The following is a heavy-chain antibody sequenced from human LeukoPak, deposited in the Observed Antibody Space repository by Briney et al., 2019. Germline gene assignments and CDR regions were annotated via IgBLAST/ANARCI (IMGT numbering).Heavy chain of an antibody. Sequence: PGGSLRLSCAASGFTFSSYSTNWVRQAPGKGLEWVSSISSGSTYIYYADSVKGRFTIARDNAKNSLYLQLNSLRAEDTAVYYCARGPKTIGAAGKGYFDYWGQGTLVTVSS. V-gene: IGHV3-21*01. J-gene: IGHJ4*02. CDR1: GFTFSSYS. CDR3: ARGPKTIGAAGKGYFDY. CDR2: ISSGSTYI. D-gene: IGHD6-13*01.